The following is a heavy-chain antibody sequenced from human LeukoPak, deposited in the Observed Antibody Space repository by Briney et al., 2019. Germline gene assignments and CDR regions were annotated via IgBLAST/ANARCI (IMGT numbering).Heavy chain of an antibody. CDR3: ARGDGSGSYLDY. J-gene: IGHJ4*02. CDR2: IKQAGSES. CDR1: GFIFSSYW. V-gene: IGHV3-7*01. D-gene: IGHD3-10*01. Sequence: GGSLRLSCAASGFIFSSYWMTWVRQAPGKGLEWVANIKQAGSESSYVDSVKGRFTISRDNAKNSLYLQMNSLRAEDTAVYYCARGDGSGSYLDYWGQGTLVTVSS.